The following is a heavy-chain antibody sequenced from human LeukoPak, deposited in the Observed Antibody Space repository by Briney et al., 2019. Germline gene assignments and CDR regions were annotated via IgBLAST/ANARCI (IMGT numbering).Heavy chain of an antibody. CDR2: INPNSGGT. CDR1: GYTFIGYY. Sequence: ASVKVSCKASGYTFIGYYMHWVRQAPGQGLEWMGWINPNSGGTNYAQRFQGRVTMTRDTSISTAYMELSRLRSDDTAVYYCATWVTGDTAIPWGQGTLVTVSS. D-gene: IGHD5-18*01. J-gene: IGHJ5*02. V-gene: IGHV1-2*02. CDR3: ATWVTGDTAIP.